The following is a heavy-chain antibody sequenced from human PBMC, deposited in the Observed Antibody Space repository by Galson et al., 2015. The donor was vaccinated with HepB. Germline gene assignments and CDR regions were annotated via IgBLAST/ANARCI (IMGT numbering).Heavy chain of an antibody. Sequence: SLRLSCAASGFTFSSYAMHWVRQAPGKGLEWVAVISYDGSNKYYADSVKGRFTISRDNSKNTLYLQMNSLRAEDTAVYYCARVVCRGSSCVFDYWGQGTLVTVSS. D-gene: IGHD6-6*01. CDR2: ISYDGSNK. CDR1: GFTFSSYA. CDR3: ARVVCRGSSCVFDY. V-gene: IGHV3-30-3*01. J-gene: IGHJ4*02.